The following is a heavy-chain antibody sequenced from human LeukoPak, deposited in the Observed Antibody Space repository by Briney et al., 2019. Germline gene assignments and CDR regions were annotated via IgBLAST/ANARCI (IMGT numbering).Heavy chain of an antibody. CDR2: ISSSSSYI. J-gene: IGHJ4*02. CDR3: ARRSIVGRPGIYFDY. Sequence: GGSLRLSCAASGFTFSSYSMNWVRQAPGKGLEWVSSISSSSSYIYYADSVKGRFTISRDNAKNSLYLQMNSLRAEDTAVYYCARRSIVGRPGIYFDYWGQGTLVTVST. D-gene: IGHD1-26*01. CDR1: GFTFSSYS. V-gene: IGHV3-21*01.